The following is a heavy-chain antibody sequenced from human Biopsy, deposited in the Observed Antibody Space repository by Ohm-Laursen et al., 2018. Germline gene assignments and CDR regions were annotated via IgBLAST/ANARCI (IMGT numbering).Heavy chain of an antibody. CDR2: VAWADYK. CDR3: ARTPILIVSAGLVYRHRRHLQGMDV. J-gene: IGHJ6*02. Sequence: PTQTLTLTCSFSGFSLSARGMCVSWIRQAPGKALEWLARVAWADYKDYRASLQTKLSISKDTSNDQVVLTVNNVDPADTATYYCARTPILIVSAGLVYRHRRHLQGMDVWGQGIAVTVS. CDR1: GFSLSARGMC. D-gene: IGHD6-13*01. V-gene: IGHV2-70*11.